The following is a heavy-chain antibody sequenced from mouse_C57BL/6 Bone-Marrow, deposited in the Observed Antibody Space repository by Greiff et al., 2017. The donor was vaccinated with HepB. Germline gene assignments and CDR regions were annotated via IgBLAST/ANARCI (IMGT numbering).Heavy chain of an antibody. V-gene: IGHV5-4*01. J-gene: IGHJ3*01. Sequence: EVQRVESGGGLVKPGGSLKLSCAASGFTFSSYAMSWVRQTPEKRLEWVATISDGGSYTYYPDNVKGRFTISRDNAKNNLYLQMSHLKSEDTAMYYCARASPWAWFAYWGQGTLVTVSA. D-gene: IGHD4-1*01. CDR3: ARASPWAWFAY. CDR1: GFTFSSYA. CDR2: ISDGGSYT.